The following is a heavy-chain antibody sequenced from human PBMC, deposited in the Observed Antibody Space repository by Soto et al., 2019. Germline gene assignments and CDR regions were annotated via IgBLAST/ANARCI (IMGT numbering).Heavy chain of an antibody. V-gene: IGHV3-66*01. J-gene: IGHJ4*02. D-gene: IGHD3-10*01. CDR1: GFTVSTYY. Sequence: SLRLSCAASGFTVSTYYMNWVRQAPGEGLEWVSVVYSGGTTYYADSVRGRFTISRDNSKSTLFLQMNSLRAEDTAVYYCARGRSASSDFDSWGQGTLVTVSS. CDR2: VYSGGTT. CDR3: ARGRSASSDFDS.